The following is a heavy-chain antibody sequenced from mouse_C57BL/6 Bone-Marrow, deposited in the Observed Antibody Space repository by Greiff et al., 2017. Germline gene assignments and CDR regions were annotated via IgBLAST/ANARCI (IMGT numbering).Heavy chain of an antibody. CDR2: ISSGGSYT. Sequence: EVQRVESGGDLVKPGGSLKLSCAASGFTFSSYGMSWVRQTPDKRLEWVATISSGGSYTYYPDSVKGRFTISRDNAKNTLYLQMSSLKSEDTAMYYCARHAGYFWYFDVWGTGTTVTVSS. J-gene: IGHJ1*03. V-gene: IGHV5-6*01. CDR1: GFTFSSYG. CDR3: ARHAGYFWYFDV. D-gene: IGHD2-3*01.